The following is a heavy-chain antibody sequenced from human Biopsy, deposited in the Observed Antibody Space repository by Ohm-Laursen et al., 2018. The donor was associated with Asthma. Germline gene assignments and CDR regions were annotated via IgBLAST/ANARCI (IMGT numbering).Heavy chain of an antibody. CDR3: ARVPTTLRYFDL. V-gene: IGHV4-61*01. Sequence: SLTLSLTCTVSGGSVSSGSYHWRWLRQPPGKGVAWACYISYSGSTDYDPSLKSRRAISMDTSKNQYSLKLSSVTAADTVVYYCARVPTTLRYFDLWGRGTLVTVSS. J-gene: IGHJ2*01. CDR1: GGSVSSGSYH. D-gene: IGHD2-15*01. CDR2: ISYSGST.